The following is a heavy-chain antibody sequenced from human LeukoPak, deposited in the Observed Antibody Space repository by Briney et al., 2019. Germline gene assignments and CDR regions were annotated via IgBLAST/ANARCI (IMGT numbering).Heavy chain of an antibody. Sequence: GGSLRLSCAASGFTFSSYSMNWVRQAPGKGLEWVSGISGSGGTTYYADSVKGRFTISRDNSKNTLYLQMNSLRVEDTAVYYCALAAAASSFDYWGQGTLLTVSS. V-gene: IGHV3-23*01. CDR3: ALAAAASSFDY. CDR2: ISGSGGTT. CDR1: GFTFSSYS. J-gene: IGHJ4*02. D-gene: IGHD2-15*01.